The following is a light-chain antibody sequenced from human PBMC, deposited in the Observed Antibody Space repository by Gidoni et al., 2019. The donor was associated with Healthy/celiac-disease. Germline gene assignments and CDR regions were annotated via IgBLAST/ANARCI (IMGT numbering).Light chain of an antibody. V-gene: IGKV2-28*01. CDR1: QSLLHSIGYNY. Sequence: DIVLTQSPLSLPVTPGEPASISCRSSQSLLHSIGYNYLDWYLQKPGQSPQLLIYLGSNRASGVPDRFSGSGSGTDFTLKISRVEAEDVGVYYCMRALQTPVTFGPGTKVDIK. J-gene: IGKJ3*01. CDR2: LGS. CDR3: MRALQTPVT.